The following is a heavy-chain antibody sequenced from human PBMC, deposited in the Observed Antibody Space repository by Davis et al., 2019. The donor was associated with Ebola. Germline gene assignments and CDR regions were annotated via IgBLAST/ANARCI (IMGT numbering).Heavy chain of an antibody. CDR3: AREVYDFWSGYYTYYFDY. CDR2: ISSSSSYI. V-gene: IGHV3-21*01. D-gene: IGHD3-3*01. Sequence: GGSLRLSCAASGFTFSNAWMNWVRQAPGKGLEWVSSISSSSSYIYYADSVKGRFTISRDNAKNSLYLQMNSLRAEDTAVYYCAREVYDFWSGYYTYYFDYWGQGTLVTVSS. CDR1: GFTFSNAW. J-gene: IGHJ4*02.